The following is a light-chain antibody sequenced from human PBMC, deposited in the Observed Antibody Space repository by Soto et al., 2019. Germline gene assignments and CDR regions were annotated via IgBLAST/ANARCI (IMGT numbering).Light chain of an antibody. CDR1: QSVSSSS. J-gene: IGKJ3*01. V-gene: IGKV3-20*01. CDR2: GAS. CDR3: QQYGSSPFT. Sequence: EIVLTQSPGTLSLSPGERVTLSCRASQSVSSSSLAWYQHKPGQAPRLLICGASSRATGIPDRFSGSGSGTDFTLTISRLEPEDFAVYYCQQYGSSPFTFGPGTKLDIK.